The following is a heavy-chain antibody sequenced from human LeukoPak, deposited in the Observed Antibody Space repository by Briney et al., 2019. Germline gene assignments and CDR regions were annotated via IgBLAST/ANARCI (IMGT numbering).Heavy chain of an antibody. J-gene: IGHJ4*02. CDR3: AGSYYNVFDY. CDR1: GFTFSNYG. CDR2: IWYDGSNK. D-gene: IGHD3-10*01. Sequence: PGGSLRLSCATSGFTFSNYGMHWVRQAPGKGLEWVALIWYDGSNKYYADSVKGRFTISRDNSKNTLYLQMNSLRAEDTAVYYCAGSYYNVFDYWGQGTLVTVSS. V-gene: IGHV3-33*08.